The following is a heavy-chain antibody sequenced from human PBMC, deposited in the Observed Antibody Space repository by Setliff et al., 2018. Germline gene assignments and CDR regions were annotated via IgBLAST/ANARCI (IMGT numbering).Heavy chain of an antibody. CDR3: ARPIEVEGYGMDV. J-gene: IGHJ6*02. Sequence: PGESLKISCKGSGYSFTSYWIGWVRQMPGKGLEWMGIIYPGDSDTRYSPSFQGQVTISADKSISTAYLQWSSLKASDTAMYYCARPIEVEGYGMDVWGQGTTVTVSS. D-gene: IGHD3-22*01. CDR1: GYSFTSYW. CDR2: IYPGDSDT. V-gene: IGHV5-51*01.